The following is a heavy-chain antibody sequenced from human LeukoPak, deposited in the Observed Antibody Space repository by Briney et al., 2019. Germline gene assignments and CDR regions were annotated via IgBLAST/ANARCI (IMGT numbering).Heavy chain of an antibody. Sequence: PGGSLRLSCAASGFTFSDYYMSWVRQAPGKGLEWFGRIKSKTDGGTTDCAAPVKGRFTISRDDSKNTLYLQMNSLKTEDTAVYYCTTEGYSYGYPYNYWGQGTLVTVSS. D-gene: IGHD5-18*01. CDR1: GFTFSDYY. J-gene: IGHJ4*02. CDR2: IKSKTDGGTT. CDR3: TTEGYSYGYPYNY. V-gene: IGHV3-15*01.